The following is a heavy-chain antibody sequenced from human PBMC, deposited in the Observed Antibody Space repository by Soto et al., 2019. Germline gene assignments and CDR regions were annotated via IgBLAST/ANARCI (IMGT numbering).Heavy chain of an antibody. Sequence: GGSLRLSCAASGFTFSSYGMDWVRQAPGKGLEWVAVISYDGSKKDYADSVKGRFTISRDNSKNTLYLQMNSLRVEDTAVYYCAKDALYGDYPRWFDPWGQGTLVTVSS. CDR1: GFTFSSYG. D-gene: IGHD4-17*01. CDR3: AKDALYGDYPRWFDP. CDR2: ISYDGSKK. J-gene: IGHJ5*02. V-gene: IGHV3-30*18.